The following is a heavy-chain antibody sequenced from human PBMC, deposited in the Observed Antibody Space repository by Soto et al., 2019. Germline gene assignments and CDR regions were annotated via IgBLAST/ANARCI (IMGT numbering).Heavy chain of an antibody. CDR2: IMPIFGSA. D-gene: IGHD3-22*01. V-gene: IGHV1-69*13. CDR3: ARQFDSDTTGYYYAY. Sequence: SVKVSFKASGGTFSRNTISWLRQAPGQGLEWMGGIMPIFGSANYAQKFQGRVTITADENTRTVYMELSRLRSEDTAVYYCARQFDSDTTGYYYAYWGQGTLVTVSS. J-gene: IGHJ4*02. CDR1: GGTFSRNT.